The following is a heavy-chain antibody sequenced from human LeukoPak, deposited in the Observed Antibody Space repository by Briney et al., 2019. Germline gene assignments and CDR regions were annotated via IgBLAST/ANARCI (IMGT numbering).Heavy chain of an antibody. J-gene: IGHJ3*02. CDR3: ARDLGGYCSSTSCFYAFDI. CDR2: IIPIFGTA. V-gene: IGHV1-69*13. Sequence: ASVKVSCKASGGTFSSYAISWVRQAPGQGLEWMGGIIPIFGTANYAQKFQGRVTITADESTSTAYMELSSLRSEDTAVYYCARDLGGYCSSTSCFYAFDIWGQGTMVTVSS. D-gene: IGHD2-2*01. CDR1: GGTFSSYA.